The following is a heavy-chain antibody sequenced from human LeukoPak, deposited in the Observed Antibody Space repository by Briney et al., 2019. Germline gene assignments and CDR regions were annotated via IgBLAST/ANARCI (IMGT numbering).Heavy chain of an antibody. CDR1: GYTFTSYD. D-gene: IGHD6-19*01. J-gene: IGHJ5*02. CDR3: ARDSSGWYHWFDP. Sequence: ASVKVSCKASGYTFTSYDINWVRQATGQGLEWMGWMNPNNGNTGYAQKFQGRVTMTRNISISTAYMELSSLRSEDTAVYYCARDSSGWYHWFDPWGQGTLVAVSS. V-gene: IGHV1-8*01. CDR2: MNPNNGNT.